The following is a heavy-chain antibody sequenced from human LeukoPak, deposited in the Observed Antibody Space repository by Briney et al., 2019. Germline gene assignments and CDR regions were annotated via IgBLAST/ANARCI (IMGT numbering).Heavy chain of an antibody. J-gene: IGHJ4*02. V-gene: IGHV4-30-2*01. CDR3: ARDFLVGSSSLFDY. D-gene: IGHD6-6*01. CDR2: IYHSGST. Sequence: SETLSLTCTVSGGSISSGGYYWSWIRQPPGKGLEWIGYIYHSGSTYYNPSLKSRVTISVDRSKNQFSLKLSSVTAADTAVYYCARDFLVGSSSLFDYWGQGTLVTVSS. CDR1: GGSISSGGYY.